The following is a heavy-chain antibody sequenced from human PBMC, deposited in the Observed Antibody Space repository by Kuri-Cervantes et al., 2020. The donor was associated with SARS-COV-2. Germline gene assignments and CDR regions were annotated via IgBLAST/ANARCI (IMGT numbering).Heavy chain of an antibody. CDR2: ISGSGGST. V-gene: IGHV3-23*01. J-gene: IGHJ3*02. CDR3: TTDFITIFGVVIQRDAFDI. CDR1: GFTFSSYA. Sequence: GESLKISCAASGFTFSSYAMSWVRQAPGKGLEWVSAISGSGGSTYYAGSVKGRFTISRDNSKNTLYLQMNSLKTEDTAVYYCTTDFITIFGVVIQRDAFDIWGQGTMVTVSS. D-gene: IGHD3-3*01.